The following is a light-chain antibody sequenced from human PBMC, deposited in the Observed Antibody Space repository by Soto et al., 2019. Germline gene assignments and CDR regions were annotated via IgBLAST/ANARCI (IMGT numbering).Light chain of an antibody. CDR2: GAS. J-gene: IGKJ5*01. V-gene: IGKV3-20*01. CDR3: QQLNSYPLT. CDR1: QSVRSSY. Sequence: IMLTPSPGTLSLSLGASATLSCRASQSVRSSYLAWYQQKPGQAPRLLIYGASSRATGIPDRFSGSGSGTDFTLTISGLEPEDFATYYCQQLNSYPLTFGQGTRLEIK.